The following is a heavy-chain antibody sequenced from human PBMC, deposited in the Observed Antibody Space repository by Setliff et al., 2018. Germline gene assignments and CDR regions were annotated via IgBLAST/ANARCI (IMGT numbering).Heavy chain of an antibody. Sequence: PSETLSLTCTVSGASVRSGPYYWSWIRQPPGKGLEWIGSISHSGSTYYNPSLRSRVTISLDTSKNQFSPKLTSVTAADTAVYYCAGGRRYGYGWDFDYWGQGTLVTVSS. CDR1: GASVRSGPYY. J-gene: IGHJ4*02. V-gene: IGHV4-38-2*02. D-gene: IGHD5-18*01. CDR2: ISHSGST. CDR3: AGGRRYGYGWDFDY.